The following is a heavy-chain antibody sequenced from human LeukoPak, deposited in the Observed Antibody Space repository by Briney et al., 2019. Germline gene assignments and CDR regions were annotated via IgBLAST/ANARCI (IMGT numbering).Heavy chain of an antibody. Sequence: SETLSLTCAVSGGSISSYYWSWIRQPPGKGLEWIGYIYYSGSTDYNPSLKSRVTISVDTSKNQFSLKLSSVTAADTAVYYCARYREQLVSFDYWGQGTLVTVSS. CDR1: GGSISSYY. CDR3: ARYREQLVSFDY. J-gene: IGHJ4*02. V-gene: IGHV4-59*01. D-gene: IGHD6-6*01. CDR2: IYYSGST.